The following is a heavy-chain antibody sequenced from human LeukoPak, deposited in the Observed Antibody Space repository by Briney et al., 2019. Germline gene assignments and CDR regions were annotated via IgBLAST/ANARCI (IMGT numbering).Heavy chain of an antibody. CDR2: ISGSGGST. J-gene: IGHJ4*02. V-gene: IGHV3-23*01. CDR3: AKPIAVAEGFDY. Sequence: GGSLRLSCAASGFTFSSYAMSWVRQAPGKGLEWVSAISGSGGSTYYADSVKGQFTISRDNSKNTLYLQMNSLRAEDTAVYYCAKPIAVAEGFDYWGQGTLVTVSS. D-gene: IGHD6-19*01. CDR1: GFTFSSYA.